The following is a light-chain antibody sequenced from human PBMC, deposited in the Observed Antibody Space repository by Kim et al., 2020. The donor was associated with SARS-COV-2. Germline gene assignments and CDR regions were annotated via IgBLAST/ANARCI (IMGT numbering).Light chain of an antibody. CDR2: EDD. J-gene: IGLJ2*01. V-gene: IGLV6-57*03. CDR3: QSYNRDNVI. CDR1: GGSIDDNG. Sequence: RKVTISCARSGGSIDDNGVQWYQQRPGGGPTTVIYEDDQSPSGVSDRFSGSIGNSSNSASLTISGLRTEDEADYYCQSYNRDNVIFGAGTQLTVL.